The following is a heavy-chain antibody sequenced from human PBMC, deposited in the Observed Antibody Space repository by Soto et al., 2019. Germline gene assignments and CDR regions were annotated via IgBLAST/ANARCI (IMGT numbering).Heavy chain of an antibody. J-gene: IGHJ4*02. D-gene: IGHD4-4*01. V-gene: IGHV3-33*01. CDR3: ARHTNSNDF. CDR2: IWYDGSNK. Sequence: GGSLRLSCAASGFSFSSYGMHWVRQAPGKGLEWVAVIWYDGSNKYYADSVKGRFTISRDNSKNTLYLLMNSLRAEDTAVYYCARHTNSNDFWGQGILVTLSS. CDR1: GFSFSSYG.